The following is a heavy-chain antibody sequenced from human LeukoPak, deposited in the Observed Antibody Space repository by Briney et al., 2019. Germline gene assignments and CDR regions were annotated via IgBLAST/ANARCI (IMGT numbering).Heavy chain of an antibody. CDR1: GFTFSSYA. CDR3: AKEHMEDYYYYMDV. V-gene: IGHV3-64*01. Sequence: PGGSLRLSCAASGFTFSSYAMHWVRQAPGKGLEYVSGISSNGGSKYYAKSVKGRFTISRDNSKNTLYLQMDSLGAEDSAVYYCAKEHMEDYYYYMDVWGKGTTVTVSS. D-gene: IGHD2-21*01. CDR2: ISSNGGSK. J-gene: IGHJ6*03.